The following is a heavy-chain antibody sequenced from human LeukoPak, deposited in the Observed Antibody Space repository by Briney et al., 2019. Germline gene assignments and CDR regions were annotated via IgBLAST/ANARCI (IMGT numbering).Heavy chain of an antibody. D-gene: IGHD3-16*01. CDR2: ISSSSSYI. CDR1: GFTFSSYS. J-gene: IGHJ6*03. Sequence: GGSLRLSCAASGFTFSSYSMNWVRQAPGKGLEWVSSISSSSSYIYYADSVKGRFTISRDNAKNSLYLQMNSLRAEDTAVYYCARDHKFDYYYYVDVWGKGTTVTVSS. CDR3: ARDHKFDYYYYVDV. V-gene: IGHV3-21*01.